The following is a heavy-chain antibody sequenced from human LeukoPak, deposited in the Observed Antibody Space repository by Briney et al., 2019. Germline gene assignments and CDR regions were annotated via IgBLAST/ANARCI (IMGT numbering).Heavy chain of an antibody. CDR1: GYTLTEFS. J-gene: IGHJ4*02. CDR3: ARVNADDSSGYYVGV. Sequence: EASVKVSCNVSGYTLTEFSIHWVRQAPGQGLEWMGWINTNTGNPTYAQGFTGRFVFSLDTSVSTAYLQISSLKAEDTAVYYCARVNADDSSGYYVGVWGQGTLVTVSS. D-gene: IGHD3-22*01. CDR2: INTNTGNP. V-gene: IGHV7-4-1*02.